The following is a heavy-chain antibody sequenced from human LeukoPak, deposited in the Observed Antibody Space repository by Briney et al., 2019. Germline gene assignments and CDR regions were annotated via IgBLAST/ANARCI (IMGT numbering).Heavy chain of an antibody. CDR2: IYHSGST. V-gene: IGHV4-4*02. CDR3: ARMPTYYYGSGSYLFDY. D-gene: IGHD3-10*01. J-gene: IGHJ4*02. CDR1: GGSISSSNW. Sequence: MTSGTLSLTCAVSGGSISSSNWWSWVRQPPGKGLEWIGEIYHSGSTNYNPSLKSRVTISVDTSKNQFSLKLSSVTAADTAVYYCARMPTYYYGSGSYLFDYWGQGTLVTVSS.